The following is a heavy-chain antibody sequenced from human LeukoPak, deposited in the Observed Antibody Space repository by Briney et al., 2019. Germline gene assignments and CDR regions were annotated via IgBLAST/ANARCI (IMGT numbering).Heavy chain of an antibody. CDR1: GFTVSSNY. V-gene: IGHV3-53*01. Sequence: GGSLRLSCAASGFTVSSNYMSWVRQAPGKGLEWVSVIYSGGSTYYADSVKGRFTISRDNAKNSLYLQMNSLRAEDTAVYYCARAGYYAYYYYYGMDVWGQGTTVTVSS. CDR3: ARAGYYAYYYYYGMDV. J-gene: IGHJ6*02. CDR2: IYSGGST. D-gene: IGHD3-22*01.